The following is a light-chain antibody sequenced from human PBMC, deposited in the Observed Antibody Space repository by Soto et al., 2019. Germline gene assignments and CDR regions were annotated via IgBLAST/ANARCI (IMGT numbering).Light chain of an antibody. CDR2: GNN. V-gene: IGLV1-40*01. CDR3: QSCDSCLSGSDVV. J-gene: IGLJ2*01. Sequence: QLVLTQPPSVSGAPGQRVTISCTGSSSNIGAGYDVHWYQQLPGTAPKLLILGNNNRPSGVPDRFSGSKSGTSAFLAITGLQAEDEGDYYCQSCDSCLSGSDVVFGGGTQLTVL. CDR1: SSNIGAGYD.